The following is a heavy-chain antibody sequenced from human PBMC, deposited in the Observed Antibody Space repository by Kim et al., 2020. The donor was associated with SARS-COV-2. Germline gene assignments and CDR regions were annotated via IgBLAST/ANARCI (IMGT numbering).Heavy chain of an antibody. J-gene: IGHJ5*02. CDR2: TYYRSRWYT. D-gene: IGHD3-16*01. Sequence: SQTLSLTCAISGDSVSSNALVWIRQSPWRGLEWLGRTYYRSRWYTDYGVSVKSRLTIDPDTSKNQVSLHLNSVTPEDTAVYYCTGSKGGSGFDPWGQGTLVTVSS. CDR1: GDSVSSNA. CDR3: TGSKGGSGFDP. V-gene: IGHV6-1*01.